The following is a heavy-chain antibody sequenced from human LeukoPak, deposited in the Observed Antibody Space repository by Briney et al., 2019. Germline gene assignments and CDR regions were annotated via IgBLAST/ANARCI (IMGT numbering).Heavy chain of an antibody. V-gene: IGHV1-2*02. J-gene: IGHJ6*03. D-gene: IGHD2-15*01. CDR2: INPNSGGT. Sequence: ASVKVSCKASGYTFTGYYMYWVRQAPGQGLEWMGWINPNSGGTKYAQKFQGRVTMTRDTSISTAYMELSRLRSDDTAVYYCARDRVVAAKYYYYYYYMDVWGKGTTVTVSS. CDR3: ARDRVVAAKYYYYYYYMDV. CDR1: GYTFTGYY.